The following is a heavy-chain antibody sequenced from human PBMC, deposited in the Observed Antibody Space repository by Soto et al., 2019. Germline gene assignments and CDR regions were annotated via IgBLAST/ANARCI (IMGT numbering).Heavy chain of an antibody. CDR3: TTSPWGVG. CDR1: GFTFSNVW. CDR2: IKSKSDGATT. J-gene: IGHJ4*02. V-gene: IGHV3-15*01. Sequence: PVGSPRLSSVASGFTFSNVWMCWVRQAPGKGPEWVGHIKSKSDGATTDYAAPVKGRFTISRDDSKNTLYLQMNSLKTEDTAVDHCTTSPWGVGGDQGNMVTV. D-gene: IGHD3-10*01.